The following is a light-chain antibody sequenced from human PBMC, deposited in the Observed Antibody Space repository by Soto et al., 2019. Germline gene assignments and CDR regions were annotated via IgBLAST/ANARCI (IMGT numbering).Light chain of an antibody. V-gene: IGKV3-11*01. Sequence: EIVTTQSPATLSVSPGERATLSCRASQSVGSDLAWYQQKPGQAPRLLIYDASNRATGIPARFSGSGSGTDFTLTISSLEPEDFAVYYCQQRSNWPPVTFGQGTRLEI. J-gene: IGKJ5*01. CDR1: QSVGSD. CDR3: QQRSNWPPVT. CDR2: DAS.